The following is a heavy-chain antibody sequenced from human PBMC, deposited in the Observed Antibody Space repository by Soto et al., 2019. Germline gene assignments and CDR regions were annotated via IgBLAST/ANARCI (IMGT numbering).Heavy chain of an antibody. CDR3: ARDHYGDYDYFDY. J-gene: IGHJ4*02. CDR2: IWYDGSNK. CDR1: GFTFSSYG. Sequence: PGGSLRLSCAASGFTFSSYGMHWVRQAPGKGLEWVAVIWYDGSNKYYADSVKGRFTISRDNSKNTLYLQMNSLRAEDTAVYYCARDHYGDYDYFDYWGQGTLVTVSS. D-gene: IGHD4-17*01. V-gene: IGHV3-33*01.